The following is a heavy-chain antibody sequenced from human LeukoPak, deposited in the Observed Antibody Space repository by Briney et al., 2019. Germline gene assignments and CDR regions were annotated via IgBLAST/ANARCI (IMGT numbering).Heavy chain of an antibody. D-gene: IGHD1-26*01. CDR2: ISSSSSYM. V-gene: IGHV3-21*01. CDR1: GFTFNSYS. Sequence: PGGSLRLSCAASGFTFNSYSMNWVRQAPGKGLEWVSSISSSSSYMYYADSVKGRFTISRDNAKNSLYLQMNSLGPEDTAVYYCARDPYSGNYGNYYYYYMDVWGKGTTVTISS. J-gene: IGHJ6*03. CDR3: ARDPYSGNYGNYYYYYMDV.